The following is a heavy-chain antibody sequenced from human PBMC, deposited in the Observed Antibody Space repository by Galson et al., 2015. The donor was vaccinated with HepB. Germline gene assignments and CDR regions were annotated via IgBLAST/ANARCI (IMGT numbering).Heavy chain of an antibody. Sequence: CKASGYTFTSYGISWVRQAPGQGLEWMGWISAYNGNTNYAQKLQGRVTMTTDTSTSTAYMELRSLRSDDTAVYYCARDGEERNSSSPSCYVVCFDPWGPGTLVTVSS. J-gene: IGHJ5*02. CDR3: ARDGEERNSSSPSCYVVCFDP. V-gene: IGHV1-18*01. CDR2: ISAYNGNT. CDR1: GYTFTSYG. D-gene: IGHD2-2*01.